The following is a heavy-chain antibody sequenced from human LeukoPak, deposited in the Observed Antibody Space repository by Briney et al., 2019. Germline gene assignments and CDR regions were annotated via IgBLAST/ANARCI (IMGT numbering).Heavy chain of an antibody. D-gene: IGHD6-19*01. CDR2: IYADSST. CDR3: ARDQVAGTGTDS. J-gene: IGHJ5*01. V-gene: IGHV3-53*01. CDR1: GFTVSSNY. Sequence: GGSLRLSCAASGFTVSSNYMSWVRQAPGKGLEWVSVIYADSSTYYADSVKGRFTISRDNSKNTLYLQMNGLRAEDTAVYYCARDQVAGTGTDSWGQGTLVTVSS.